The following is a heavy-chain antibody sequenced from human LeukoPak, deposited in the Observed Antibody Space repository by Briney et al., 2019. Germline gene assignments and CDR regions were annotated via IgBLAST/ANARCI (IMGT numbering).Heavy chain of an antibody. V-gene: IGHV4-4*09. J-gene: IGHJ4*02. CDR3: ARAKAVRGVAFDY. CDR2: IYTSGST. D-gene: IGHD3-10*01. Sequence: PSETLSLTCTVSGGSISSYYWSWIRQPPGKGLEWIGYIYTSGSTNYNPSLKSRVTISVDTSKNQFSLKLSSVTAADTAVYYCARAKAVRGVAFDYWGQGTLVTVSS. CDR1: GGSISSYY.